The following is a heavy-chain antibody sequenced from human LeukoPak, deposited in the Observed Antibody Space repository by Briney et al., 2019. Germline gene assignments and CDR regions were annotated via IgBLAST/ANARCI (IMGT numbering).Heavy chain of an antibody. CDR1: GYTFTGYY. CDR3: ARARRPLSGYDPHFDY. J-gene: IGHJ4*02. V-gene: IGHV1-2*02. CDR2: INPNSGGT. D-gene: IGHD5-12*01. Sequence: ASVKVSCKASGYTFTGYYMHWVRQAPGQGLEWMGWINPNSGGTNYAQKFQGRVTMTRDTSISTAYMELSRLRSDDTAVYYCARARRPLSGYDPHFDYWGQGTLVTVSS.